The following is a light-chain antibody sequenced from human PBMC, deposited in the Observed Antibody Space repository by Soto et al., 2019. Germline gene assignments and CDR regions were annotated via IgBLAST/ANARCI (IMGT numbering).Light chain of an antibody. J-gene: IGKJ4*01. CDR2: KAS. Sequence: DIQMNQSPSTLSASVGDRVTITSRASQSISIWLAWYQQKPGRAPKFLIYKASDLENGVPSRFSGSGSGTEFALTISSLQPDDFATYYCQQYDSCPLTFGGGTKV. CDR1: QSISIW. V-gene: IGKV1-5*03. CDR3: QQYDSCPLT.